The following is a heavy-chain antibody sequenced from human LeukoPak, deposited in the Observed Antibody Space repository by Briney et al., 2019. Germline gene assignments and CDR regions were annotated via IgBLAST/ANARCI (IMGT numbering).Heavy chain of an antibody. Sequence: SVKVSCKASGGTFSSYAISWVRQAPGQGLEWMGGIIPIFGTANYAQELQGRVTITTDESTSTAYMELSSLRSEDTAVYYCASPSPAAYSYGYFDYWGQGTLVTVSS. CDR2: IIPIFGTA. CDR3: ASPSPAAYSYGYFDY. V-gene: IGHV1-69*05. CDR1: GGTFSSYA. D-gene: IGHD5-18*01. J-gene: IGHJ4*02.